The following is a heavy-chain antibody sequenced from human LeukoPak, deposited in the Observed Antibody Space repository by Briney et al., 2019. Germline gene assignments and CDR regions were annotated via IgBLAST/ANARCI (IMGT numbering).Heavy chain of an antibody. CDR2: IYYSGRT. J-gene: IGHJ3*02. D-gene: IGHD3-10*01. CDR3: ARDHRELLRAFDI. V-gene: IGHV4-59*12. Sequence: SETLSLTCTVSGGSISSYYWSWIRQPPGKGLEWIGYIYYSGRTKYNPSLKSRVTISVDTSKNQFSLKLSSVTAADTAVYYCARDHRELLRAFDIWGQGTMVTVS. CDR1: GGSISSYY.